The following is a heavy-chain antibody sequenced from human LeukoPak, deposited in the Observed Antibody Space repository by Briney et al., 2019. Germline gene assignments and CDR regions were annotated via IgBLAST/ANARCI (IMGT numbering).Heavy chain of an antibody. J-gene: IGHJ1*01. V-gene: IGHV3-30*03. CDR1: GFTFSSYG. D-gene: IGHD4-17*01. Sequence: GGSLRLSCAASGFTFSSYGMHWVRQAPGKGLEWVAVISYDGSNKYYADSVKGRSTISRDNSKNTLYLQMNSLRAEDTAVYYCARVSRTYGDYKYFQHWGQGTLVTVSS. CDR2: ISYDGSNK. CDR3: ARVSRTYGDYKYFQH.